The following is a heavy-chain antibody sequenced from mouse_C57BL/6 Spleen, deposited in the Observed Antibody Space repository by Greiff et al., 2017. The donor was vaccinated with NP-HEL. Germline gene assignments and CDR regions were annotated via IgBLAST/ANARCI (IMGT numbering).Heavy chain of an antibody. J-gene: IGHJ2*01. CDR3: ARLYYYGSPYYFDY. V-gene: IGHV1-69*01. CDR1: GYTFTSYW. D-gene: IGHD1-1*01. CDR2: IDPSDSYT. Sequence: VQLQQPGAELVMPGASVKLSCKASGYTFTSYWMHWVKQRPGQGLEWIGEIDPSDSYTNYNQKFKGKSTLTVDKSSSTAYMQLSSLTSEDSAVYYCARLYYYGSPYYFDYWGQGTTLTVSS.